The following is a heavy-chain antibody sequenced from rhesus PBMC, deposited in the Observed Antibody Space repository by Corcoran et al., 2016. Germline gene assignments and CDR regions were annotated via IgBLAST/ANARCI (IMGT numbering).Heavy chain of an antibody. J-gene: IGHJ4*01. CDR3: ARDQSGYSGYYFDY. V-gene: IGHV4S7*01. CDR2: IYGHIGHP. CDR1: GGSISSGYG. Sequence: QVQLQESGPGLVKPSETLSLTCAVSGGSISSGYGWSWIRQPPGKGLEWIGQIYGHIGHPHSNPSLKSRVTISKDTSKNQFSLKLSSVTAADTAVYYCARDQSGYSGYYFDYWGQGVLVTVSS. D-gene: IGHD5-30*01.